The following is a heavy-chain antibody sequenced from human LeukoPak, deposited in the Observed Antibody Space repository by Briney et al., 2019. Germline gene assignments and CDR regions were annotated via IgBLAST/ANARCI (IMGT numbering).Heavy chain of an antibody. CDR3: AREIVFWGSYRYPSGFDY. J-gene: IGHJ4*02. V-gene: IGHV3-30-3*01. D-gene: IGHD3-16*02. Sequence: GGSLRLSCATSGFTFGSYTMHWVRQAPGKGLEWVAVMSFDGTHIYYADSVKGRFTISRDNSKNTLYLQMNSLRAEDTAVYYCAREIVFWGSYRYPSGFDYWGQGTLVTVSS. CDR2: MSFDGTHI. CDR1: GFTFGSYT.